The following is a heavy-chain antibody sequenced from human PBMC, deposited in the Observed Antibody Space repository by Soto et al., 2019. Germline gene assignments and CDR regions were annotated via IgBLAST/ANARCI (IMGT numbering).Heavy chain of an antibody. D-gene: IGHD1-26*01. CDR1: GFTFSHYS. J-gene: IGHJ4*02. CDR2: MSISGEKT. CDR3: TRWDGFADL. Sequence: EVQLLESGGGLVQPGGSLRLSCAASGFTFSHYSMAWVRQTPEKGLEWVSGMSISGEKTFYADFVKGRFTVSRDSPKNTVYLQMNTLRAEDTAIYDCTRWDGFADLWGQGTLVTVSS. V-gene: IGHV3-23*01.